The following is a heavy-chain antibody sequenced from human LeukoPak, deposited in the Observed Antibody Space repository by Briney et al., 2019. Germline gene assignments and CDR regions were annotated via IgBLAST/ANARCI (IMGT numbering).Heavy chain of an antibody. D-gene: IGHD6-19*01. CDR3: ARGLVRRGYFDY. Sequence: SETLSLTCTVSGGSISSYYWSWIRQPPGKGLEWIGYIYYSGSTNYNPSLKSRVTISVDTSKNQFSLKLSSVTAADTAVYYCARGLVRRGYFDYWGQGTLATVSS. J-gene: IGHJ4*02. CDR1: GGSISSYY. V-gene: IGHV4-59*01. CDR2: IYYSGST.